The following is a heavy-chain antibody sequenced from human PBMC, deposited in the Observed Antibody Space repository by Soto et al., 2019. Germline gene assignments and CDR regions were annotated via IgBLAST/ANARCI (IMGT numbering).Heavy chain of an antibody. D-gene: IGHD3-3*01. Sequence: ASVKVSCKASGYTFTSYAMHWVRQAPGQRLEWMGWINAGNGNTKYSQKFQGRVTITRDTSASTAYMELSSLRSEDTAVYYCARDHLYDFWSGYLPFFYYWGKGSLVTVSS. CDR1: GYTFTSYA. V-gene: IGHV1-3*01. CDR3: ARDHLYDFWSGYLPFFYY. CDR2: INAGNGNT. J-gene: IGHJ4*02.